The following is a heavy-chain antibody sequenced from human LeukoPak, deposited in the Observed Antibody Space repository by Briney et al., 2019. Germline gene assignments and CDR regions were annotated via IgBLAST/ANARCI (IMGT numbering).Heavy chain of an antibody. V-gene: IGHV4-59*08. D-gene: IGHD4/OR15-4a*01. Sequence: SETLSLTCTVSGGSISSYYWSWIRQPPGKGLEWIAYIYYSGNTNYNPSLKSRVTISVDTSKDQFSLKLSSVTAADTAVYYCAISTNHGANSFRWFDPWGRGTLVTVSS. CDR3: AISTNHGANSFRWFDP. J-gene: IGHJ5*02. CDR1: GGSISSYY. CDR2: IYYSGNT.